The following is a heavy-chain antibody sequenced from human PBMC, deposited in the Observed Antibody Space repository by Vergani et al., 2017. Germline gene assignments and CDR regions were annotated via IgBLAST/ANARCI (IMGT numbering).Heavy chain of an antibody. V-gene: IGHV1-2*02. CDR3: ARGGSSSWYSPRSILVY. CDR1: GYTFTGYY. D-gene: IGHD6-13*01. J-gene: IGHJ4*02. CDR2: INPNSGGT. Sequence: QVQLVQSGAEVKKPGASVKVSCKASGYTFTGYYMHWVRQAPGQGLEWMGWINPNSGGTNYAQKFQGRVTMTRDTSISTAYMELSRLRSDATAVYYCARGGSSSWYSPRSILVYWGQGTLVTVSS.